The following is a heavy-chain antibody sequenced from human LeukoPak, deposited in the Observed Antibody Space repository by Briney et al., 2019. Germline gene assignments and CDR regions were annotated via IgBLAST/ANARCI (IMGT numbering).Heavy chain of an antibody. J-gene: IGHJ4*02. CDR1: GYSFTSYW. CDR2: IYPGDSDA. V-gene: IGHV5-51*01. CDR3: ARSSSGYSSYFDY. D-gene: IGHD3-22*01. Sequence: GESLKISCKGSGYSFTSYWIGWVRQMPGKGLEWMGIIYPGDSDARYSPSFQSQVTISADKSISTAYLQWSSLKASDTAMYYCARSSSGYSSYFDYWGRGTLVTVSS.